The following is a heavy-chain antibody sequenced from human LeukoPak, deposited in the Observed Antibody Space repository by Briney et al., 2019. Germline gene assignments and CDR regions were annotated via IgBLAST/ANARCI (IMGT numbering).Heavy chain of an antibody. CDR2: IYSSGNT. CDR1: GASVSSYY. D-gene: IGHD2-2*01. J-gene: IGHJ6*02. V-gene: IGHV4-4*07. Sequence: PSETLSLTCTVSGASVSSYYWTWIRQPAGKGLEWIGRIYSSGNTNYNPSLKSRVTISVDTSKNQFSPKLSSVTAADTAVYYCARLPAPSYYYGMDVWGQGTTVTVSS. CDR3: ARLPAPSYYYGMDV.